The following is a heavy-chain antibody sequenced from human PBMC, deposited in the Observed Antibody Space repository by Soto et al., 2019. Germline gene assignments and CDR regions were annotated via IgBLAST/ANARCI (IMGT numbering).Heavy chain of an antibody. V-gene: IGHV4-59*08. D-gene: IGHD4-17*01. CDR3: ARSDPTRYFDL. Sequence: QVQLQESGPGLVKPSETLSLTCTVSGGSISSYYWSWIRQPPWKGLEWIGYIYYSGSTNYNPSLKSRVTISVDTSKNQSSLKLSSVTAADPAVYYCARSDPTRYFDLWGRGTLVTVSS. CDR2: IYYSGST. CDR1: GGSISSYY. J-gene: IGHJ2*01.